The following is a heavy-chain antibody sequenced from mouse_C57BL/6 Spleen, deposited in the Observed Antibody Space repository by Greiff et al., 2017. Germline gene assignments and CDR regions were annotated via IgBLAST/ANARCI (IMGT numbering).Heavy chain of an antibody. J-gene: IGHJ4*01. CDR2: IDPETGGT. D-gene: IGHD1-1*01. V-gene: IGHV1-15*01. CDR1: GYTFTDYE. CDR3: TSTVVGEYAMDY. Sequence: VQLQQSGAELVRPGASVTLSCKASGYTFTDYEMHWVKQTPVHGLEWIGAIDPETGGTAYNQKFKGKAILTADKSSSTAYMELRSLTSEDSDVYYSTSTVVGEYAMDYWGQGASVTVSS.